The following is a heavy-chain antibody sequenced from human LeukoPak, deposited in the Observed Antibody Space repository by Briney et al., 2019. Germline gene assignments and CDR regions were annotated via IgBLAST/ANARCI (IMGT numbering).Heavy chain of an antibody. D-gene: IGHD1-14*01. CDR2: ISGGGDKT. V-gene: IGHV3-23*01. CDR1: GFTFSRYA. CDR3: GKDRTSEFIATFDI. J-gene: IGHJ3*02. Sequence: GGSLRLSCAASGFTFSRYAMSWVRQAPGKGLEWVSGISGGGDKTYYLDSVKGRFTISRDNSKKTLYVEMNSLRGEDTAVYYCGKDRTSEFIATFDIWGLGTMVTVST.